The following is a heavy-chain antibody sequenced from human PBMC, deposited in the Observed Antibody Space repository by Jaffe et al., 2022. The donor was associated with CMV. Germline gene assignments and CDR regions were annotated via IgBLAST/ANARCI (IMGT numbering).Heavy chain of an antibody. V-gene: IGHV4-39*01. CDR1: GGSISSSSYY. D-gene: IGHD5-18*01. Sequence: QLQLQESGPGLVKPSETLSLTCTVSGGSISSSSYYWGWIRQPPGKGLEWIGSIYYSGSTYYNPSLKSRVTISVDTSKNQFSLKLSSVTAADTAVYYCARLGPDTAFDYWGQGTLVTVSS. CDR2: IYYSGST. J-gene: IGHJ4*02. CDR3: ARLGPDTAFDY.